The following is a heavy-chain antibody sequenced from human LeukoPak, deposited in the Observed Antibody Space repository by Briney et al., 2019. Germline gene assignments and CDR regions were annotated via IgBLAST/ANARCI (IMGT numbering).Heavy chain of an antibody. V-gene: IGHV3-7*01. CDR3: ARTPASYDFWSGYYVPREYYFDY. CDR1: GFTFSSYG. J-gene: IGHJ4*02. Sequence: PGGSLRLSCVASGFTFSSYGMCWVRQAPGKGLEWVANIKQDGSEKYYVDSVKGRFTISRDNAKNSLYLQMNSLRAEDTAVYYCARTPASYDFWSGYYVPREYYFDYWGQGTLVTVSS. CDR2: IKQDGSEK. D-gene: IGHD3-3*01.